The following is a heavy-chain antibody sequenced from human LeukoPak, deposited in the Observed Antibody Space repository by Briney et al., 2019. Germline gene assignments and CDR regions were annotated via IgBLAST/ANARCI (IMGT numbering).Heavy chain of an antibody. CDR2: ISSSSSYI. Sequence: GGSLRLSCAASGFTFSSYSMNWVRQAPGKGLQRVSSISSSSSYIYYADSVKGRFTISRDNAKNSLYLQMNSLRAEDTAVYYCARGGLNRGYYDFWSGYYPRPWGQGTLVTVSS. D-gene: IGHD3-3*01. V-gene: IGHV3-21*01. CDR3: ARGGLNRGYYDFWSGYYPRP. CDR1: GFTFSSYS. J-gene: IGHJ5*02.